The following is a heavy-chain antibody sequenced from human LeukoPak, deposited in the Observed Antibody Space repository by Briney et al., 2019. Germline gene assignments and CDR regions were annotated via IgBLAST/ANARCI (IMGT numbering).Heavy chain of an antibody. D-gene: IGHD4-17*01. J-gene: IGHJ5*02. CDR3: ARDLDYGDYVWFDP. Sequence: SETLSLTCTVSGGSISSYYWSWIRQPAGKGLEWIGRIYTSGCTNYNPSLKSRVTMSVDTSKNQFSLKLSSVTAADTAVYYCARDLDYGDYVWFDPWGQGTLVTVSS. V-gene: IGHV4-4*07. CDR2: IYTSGCT. CDR1: GGSISSYY.